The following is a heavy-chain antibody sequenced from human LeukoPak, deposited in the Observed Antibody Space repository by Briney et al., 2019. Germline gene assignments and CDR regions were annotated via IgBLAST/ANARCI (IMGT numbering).Heavy chain of an antibody. CDR1: GYSISSGYY. J-gene: IGHJ6*03. D-gene: IGHD1-14*01. V-gene: IGHV4-38-2*02. CDR2: MYHSGTT. CDR3: SKSLPDYYYYYMDV. Sequence: PSETLSLICTVSGYSISSGYYWGWIRQPPGKGLEWIGSMYHSGTTSYNPSLKSRVTMSVDTSKNQFSLELSSVTAADTAVYYCSKSLPDYYYYYMDVWGKGTTVTISS.